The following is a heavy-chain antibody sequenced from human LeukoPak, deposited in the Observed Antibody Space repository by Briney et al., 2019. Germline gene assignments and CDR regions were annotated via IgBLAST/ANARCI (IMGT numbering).Heavy chain of an antibody. CDR3: ARARYCSSTSCYGYYFDY. CDR1: GYTFTSYY. Sequence: ASVKVSCKASGYTFTSYYMHWVRQAPGQGLEWMGIINPSGGSTSYAQKFQGRVTMTTDTSTSTAYMELRSLRSDDTAVYYCARARYCSSTSCYGYYFDYWGQGTLVTVSS. J-gene: IGHJ4*02. V-gene: IGHV1-46*01. D-gene: IGHD2-2*01. CDR2: INPSGGST.